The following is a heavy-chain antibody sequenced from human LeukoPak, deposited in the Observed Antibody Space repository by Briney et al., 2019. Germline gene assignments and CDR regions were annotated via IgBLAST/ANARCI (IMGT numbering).Heavy chain of an antibody. CDR3: AKGQRYSYGFDY. D-gene: IGHD5-18*01. CDR2: IYSGGST. Sequence: GGSLRLSCAASGFTVSSNYMSWVRQAPGKGLEWVSVIYSGGSTYYADSVKGRFTISRDNSKNTLYLQMNSLRAEDAAVYYCAKGQRYSYGFDYWGQGTLVTVSS. J-gene: IGHJ4*02. V-gene: IGHV3-53*01. CDR1: GFTVSSNY.